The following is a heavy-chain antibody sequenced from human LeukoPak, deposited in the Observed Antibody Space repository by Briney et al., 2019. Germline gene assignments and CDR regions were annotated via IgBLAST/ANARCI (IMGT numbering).Heavy chain of an antibody. CDR1: GVSISSSSYY. J-gene: IGHJ5*02. CDR3: ARRTYYYDSSGSTNWFDP. CDR2: IYYSGST. Sequence: SETLSLTCTVSGVSISSSSYYWGWIRQPPGKGLEWIGSIYYSGSTYYNPSLKSRVTISVDTSKNQFSLKLSSVTAADTAVYYCARRTYYYDSSGSTNWFDPWGQGTLVTVSS. D-gene: IGHD3-22*01. V-gene: IGHV4-39*01.